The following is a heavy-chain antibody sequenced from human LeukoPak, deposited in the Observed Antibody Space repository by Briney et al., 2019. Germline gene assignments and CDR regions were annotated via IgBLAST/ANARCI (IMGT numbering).Heavy chain of an antibody. V-gene: IGHV4-34*01. Sequence: PSETLSLTCAVYGGSFSGYYWSWIRQPPGKGLEGIGEINHSGSTNYNPSLKSRVTISVDTSKNQCSLKPSFVTAADAAVYYCARGPGFADWGQGTLVTVSS. CDR3: ARGPGFAD. CDR2: INHSGST. CDR1: GGSFSGYY. J-gene: IGHJ5*02.